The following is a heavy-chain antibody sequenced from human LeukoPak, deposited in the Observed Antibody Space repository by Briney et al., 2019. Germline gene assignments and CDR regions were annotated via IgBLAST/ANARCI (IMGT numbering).Heavy chain of an antibody. J-gene: IGHJ3*02. CDR3: ARGGSSGNDYSSFDI. D-gene: IGHD5-12*01. CDR1: GFTVSSYF. Sequence: GGSLRLSCAASGFTVSSYFMSCVRQAPGKGLEWVSVIHSGGSTLYADSVKGRFTISRHNSKNTLYLQVNSLRAEDTAVYFCARGGSSGNDYSSFDIWGQGTMVTVSS. V-gene: IGHV3-53*04. CDR2: IHSGGST.